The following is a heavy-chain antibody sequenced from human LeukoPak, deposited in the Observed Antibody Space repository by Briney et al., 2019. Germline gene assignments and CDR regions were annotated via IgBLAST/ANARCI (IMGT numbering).Heavy chain of an antibody. D-gene: IGHD6-6*01. J-gene: IGHJ4*02. V-gene: IGHV4-59*01. Sequence: PSETLSLTCTVSSGSISSYDWSWIRQPAGKGLEWIGSLYYSGSTNYNPSLKSRVTISVDTSKNQFSLKLSSVTAADTAVYYCARRHVEYSSSSDPYYFDYWGQGTLVTVSS. CDR3: ARRHVEYSSSSDPYYFDY. CDR2: LYYSGST. CDR1: SGSISSYD.